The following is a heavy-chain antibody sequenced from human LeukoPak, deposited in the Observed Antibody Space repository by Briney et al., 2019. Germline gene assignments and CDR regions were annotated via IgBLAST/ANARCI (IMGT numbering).Heavy chain of an antibody. Sequence: SETLSLTCTVSGGSISNYYWSWIRQPPGKGLEWIGYIYHSGSTNYNPSLRSRVTISVDTSKNQFSLKLSSVTAADTAVYYCARDRDSSGYYYAFDYWGQGTLVTVSS. J-gene: IGHJ4*02. CDR3: ARDRDSSGYYYAFDY. V-gene: IGHV4-59*01. CDR2: IYHSGST. D-gene: IGHD3-22*01. CDR1: GGSISNYY.